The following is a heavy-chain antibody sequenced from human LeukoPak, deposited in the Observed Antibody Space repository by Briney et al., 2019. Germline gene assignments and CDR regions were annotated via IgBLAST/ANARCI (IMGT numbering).Heavy chain of an antibody. V-gene: IGHV4-59*01. CDR1: GVSISSYY. CDR3: ACYDFWSGYLDY. J-gene: IGHJ4*02. CDR2: IYYSGST. D-gene: IGHD3-3*01. Sequence: SETLSLTCTVSGVSISSYYWSWIRQPPGKGLEWIGYIYYSGSTNYNPSLKSRVTISVDTSKNQFSLKLSSVTAADTAVYYCACYDFWSGYLDYWGQGTLVTVSS.